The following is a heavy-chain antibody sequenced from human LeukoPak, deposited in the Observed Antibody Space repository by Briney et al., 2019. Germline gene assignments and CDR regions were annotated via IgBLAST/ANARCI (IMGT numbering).Heavy chain of an antibody. J-gene: IGHJ3*02. CDR2: IIPIFGTA. V-gene: IGHV1-69*05. CDR3: AGKRWLQLTAFDI. CDR1: GGTFSSYA. D-gene: IGHD5-24*01. Sequence: SVRVSCKASGGTFSSYAISWVRQAPGQGLEWMGGIIPIFGTANYAQKFQGRVTITTDESTSTAYMELSSLRSEDTAVYYCAGKRWLQLTAFDIWGQGTMVTVSS.